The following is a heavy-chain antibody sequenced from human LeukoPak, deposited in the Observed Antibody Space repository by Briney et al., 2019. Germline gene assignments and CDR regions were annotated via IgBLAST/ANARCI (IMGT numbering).Heavy chain of an antibody. CDR2: IYYSGST. Sequence: PSETLSLTCTVSGGSISSSSYYWGWIRQPPGKGLEWIGSIYYSGSTYYNPSLKSRVTISVDTSKNQFSLKLSSVTAADTAAYYCARQSPFTFGGVIVWGQGTLVTVSS. D-gene: IGHD3-16*02. V-gene: IGHV4-39*01. CDR1: GGSISSSSYY. J-gene: IGHJ4*02. CDR3: ARQSPFTFGGVIV.